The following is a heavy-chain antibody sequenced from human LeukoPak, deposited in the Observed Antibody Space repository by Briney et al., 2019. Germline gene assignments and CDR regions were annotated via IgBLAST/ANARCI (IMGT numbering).Heavy chain of an antibody. D-gene: IGHD6-19*01. CDR3: ARTLYLAVAAYYFDY. V-gene: IGHV3-30-3*01. CDR2: ISYDGSNK. J-gene: IGHJ4*02. CDR1: GFTFSSYA. Sequence: GGSLRLSCAASGFTFSSYAMHWVRQAPGKGLEWVAVISYDGSNKYYADSVKGRSTISRDNSKNTLYLQMNSLRAEDTAVYYCARTLYLAVAAYYFDYWGQGTLVTVSS.